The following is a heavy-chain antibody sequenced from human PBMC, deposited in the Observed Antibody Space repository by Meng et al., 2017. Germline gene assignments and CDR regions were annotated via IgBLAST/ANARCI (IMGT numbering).Heavy chain of an antibody. D-gene: IGHD3-9*01. Sequence: GASLMISCKGSGYIFTSYWIGWLRQLRGKGLELMGIIYPGDSETRYSPSFPGQVTISADKSISTAYLQWSSLKASDTAMYYCASAYFSSSGQLGIKKYCDGLGRAHRYNWFDPWGQGTLVTVSS. V-gene: IGHV5-51*01. CDR3: ASAYFSSSGQLGIKKYCDGLGRAHRYNWFDP. CDR2: IYPGDSET. CDR1: GYIFTSYW. J-gene: IGHJ5*02.